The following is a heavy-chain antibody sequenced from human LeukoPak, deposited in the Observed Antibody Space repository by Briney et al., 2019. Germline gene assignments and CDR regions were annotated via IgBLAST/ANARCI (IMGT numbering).Heavy chain of an antibody. CDR1: GFTFDDYG. J-gene: IGHJ4*02. CDR3: ARGNSGYYRNTKFDY. Sequence: GGSLRLSCAASGFTFDDYGMSWVRQAPGKGLEWVSGINWNGGSTGYADSVKGRFTISRDNAKNSLYLQMNSLRAEDTALYYCARGNSGYYRNTKFDYWGQGTLVTVSS. CDR2: INWNGGST. D-gene: IGHD3-22*01. V-gene: IGHV3-20*04.